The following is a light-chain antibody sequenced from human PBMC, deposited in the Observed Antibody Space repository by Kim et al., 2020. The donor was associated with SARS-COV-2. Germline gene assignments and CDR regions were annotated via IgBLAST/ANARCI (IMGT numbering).Light chain of an antibody. CDR1: QRISSNY. J-gene: IGKJ2*03. Sequence: LSPGKRATLSCRANQRISSNYLAWYQHRPDQSPRLLIHDASNRATGIPDRFSGSGSGTDFTLTISRLEPEDFAVYYCHQYIRSPYSFGQGTKLEI. CDR3: HQYIRSPYS. CDR2: DAS. V-gene: IGKV3-20*01.